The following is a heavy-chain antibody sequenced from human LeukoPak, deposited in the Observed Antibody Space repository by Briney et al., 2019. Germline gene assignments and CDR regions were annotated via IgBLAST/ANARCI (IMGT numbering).Heavy chain of an antibody. D-gene: IGHD4-23*01. J-gene: IGHJ5*02. V-gene: IGHV2-5*02. Sequence: SGPTLVKPTQTLTLTCTFSGFSLNTLGVAVSWIRQPPGKAPEWLALIYWDDDKRYTPSLKSRLTITKDTSKNQVVLTMTNMDPVDTATYYCAHGTTVVTCESWGQGTLVTVSS. CDR1: GFSLNTLGVA. CDR2: IYWDDDK. CDR3: AHGTTVVTCES.